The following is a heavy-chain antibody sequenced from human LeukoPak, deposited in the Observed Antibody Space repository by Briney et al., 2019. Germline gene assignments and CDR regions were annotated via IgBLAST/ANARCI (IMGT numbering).Heavy chain of an antibody. D-gene: IGHD5-24*01. Sequence: PSETLSLTCAVSGGSISSGGYSWSWIRQPAGKGLEWIGRIYTSGSTNYNPSLKSRVTMSVDTSKNQFSLKLSSVTAADTAVYYCARSLGVEMATIGAFDIWGQGTMVTVSS. J-gene: IGHJ3*02. CDR2: IYTSGST. CDR3: ARSLGVEMATIGAFDI. CDR1: GGSISSGGYS. V-gene: IGHV4-61*02.